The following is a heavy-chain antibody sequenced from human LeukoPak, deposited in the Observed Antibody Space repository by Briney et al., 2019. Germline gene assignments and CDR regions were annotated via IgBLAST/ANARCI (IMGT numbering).Heavy chain of an antibody. CDR3: AHTLWFAEGDY. CDR2: IYWDDDK. D-gene: IGHD3-10*01. CDR1: GGSVSNYY. J-gene: IGHJ4*02. V-gene: IGHV2-5*08. Sequence: TLSLTCSVSGGSVSNYYWSWIRQPPGKALEWLALIYWDDDKRYSPSLKSRLSITKDTSKNQVVLTMTNMDPVDTATYYCAHTLWFAEGDYWGQGTLVTVSS.